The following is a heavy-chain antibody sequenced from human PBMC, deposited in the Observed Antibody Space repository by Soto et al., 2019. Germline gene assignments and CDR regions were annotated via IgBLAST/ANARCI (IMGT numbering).Heavy chain of an antibody. D-gene: IGHD1-7*01. V-gene: IGHV4-59*01. Sequence: PSESLSLTCTVSGGSISSYYWSWIRQPPGKGLEWIGYIYYSGSTNYNPSLKSRVTISVDTSKNQFSLKLSSVTAADTAVYYCASGGYNWNYGPSEFDYWGQGTLVTVSS. J-gene: IGHJ4*02. CDR2: IYYSGST. CDR3: ASGGYNWNYGPSEFDY. CDR1: GGSISSYY.